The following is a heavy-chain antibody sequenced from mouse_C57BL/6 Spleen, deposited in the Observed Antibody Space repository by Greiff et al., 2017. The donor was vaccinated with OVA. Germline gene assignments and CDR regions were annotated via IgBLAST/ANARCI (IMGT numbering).Heavy chain of an antibody. CDR1: GYTLTSYW. Sequence: QVKLQQPGAELLLPGPSVKLSCNFSGYTLTSYWMHLVKLRPGQGLERIGEIDPSDSYTNYNQTFKGKSTLTVDKSSSTAYMQLSSLTSEDSAVYYCARLDYWGQGTTLTVSS. CDR3: ARLDY. CDR2: IDPSDSYT. V-gene: IGHV1-69*01. J-gene: IGHJ2*01.